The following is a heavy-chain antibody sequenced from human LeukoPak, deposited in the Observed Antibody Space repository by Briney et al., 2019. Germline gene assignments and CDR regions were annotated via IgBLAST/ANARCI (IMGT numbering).Heavy chain of an antibody. CDR1: GYNFIDFS. V-gene: IGHV1-2*02. J-gene: IGHJ4*02. CDR3: AREGWDPHLEY. D-gene: IGHD1-26*01. Sequence: ASVKVSCKASGYNFIDFSMHWVRQAPGQGLEWMGWINQNSGGTNYAQNFQGRVIMTWDPSISTAYMELRSLRYDDTAVYYCAREGWDPHLEYWGQGTLVTVSS. CDR2: INQNSGGT.